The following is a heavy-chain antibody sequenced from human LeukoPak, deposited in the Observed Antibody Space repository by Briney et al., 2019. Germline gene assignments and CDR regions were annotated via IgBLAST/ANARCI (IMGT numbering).Heavy chain of an antibody. CDR3: ARDGVGDYADAFDI. V-gene: IGHV4-30-4*08. CDR2: IYYSGST. D-gene: IGHD4-17*01. Sequence: SETLCLTFTVSGGSISSGDYYWSWIRQPPGKGLEWIGYIYYSGSTYYNPSLKSRVTISVDTSKNQFSLKLSSVTAADTAVYYCARDGVGDYADAFDIWGQGTMVTVSS. CDR1: GGSISSGDYY. J-gene: IGHJ3*02.